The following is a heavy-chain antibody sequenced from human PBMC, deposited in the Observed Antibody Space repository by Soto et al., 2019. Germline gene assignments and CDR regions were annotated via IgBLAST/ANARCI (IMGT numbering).Heavy chain of an antibody. CDR3: AMSRYSSSSDY. D-gene: IGHD6-6*01. CDR1: GFTFSSYW. Sequence: GGSLRLSCTASGFTFSSYWMHWVRQAPGKGLVWVSRINSDGSSTSYADSVKGRFTISRDNAKNTLYLQMNSLRAEDTAVYYCAMSRYSSSSDYWGQGTLVTVSS. J-gene: IGHJ4*02. V-gene: IGHV3-74*01. CDR2: INSDGSST.